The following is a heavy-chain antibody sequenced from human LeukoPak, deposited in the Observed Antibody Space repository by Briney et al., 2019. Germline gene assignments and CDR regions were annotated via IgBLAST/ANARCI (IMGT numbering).Heavy chain of an antibody. Sequence: GASVKASCKASGYTFTGYYMHWVRQAPGQGLEWMGWINPNSGGTNYAQKFQGRVTMTRDTSISTAYMELSRLRSDDTAVYYCARVFAAAAGTFDYWGQGTLVTVSS. CDR1: GYTFTGYY. V-gene: IGHV1-2*02. D-gene: IGHD6-13*01. CDR2: INPNSGGT. J-gene: IGHJ4*02. CDR3: ARVFAAAAGTFDY.